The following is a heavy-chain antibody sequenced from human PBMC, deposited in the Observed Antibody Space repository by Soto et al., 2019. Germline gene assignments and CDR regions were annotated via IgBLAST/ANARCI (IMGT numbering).Heavy chain of an antibody. J-gene: IGHJ6*03. Sequence: PGGSLRLSCAASGFTFTSYTMNWVRPAPGKGLVWVARINNGGSSTDYAESVRGRFTISRDNAKNTLYLQMHSLRAEDTAVYYCAKCRGSGSYANYCYYMDAWGKGTTVTVSS. D-gene: IGHD3-10*01. CDR2: INNGGSST. CDR3: AKCRGSGSYANYCYYMDA. V-gene: IGHV3-74*01. CDR1: GFTFTSYT.